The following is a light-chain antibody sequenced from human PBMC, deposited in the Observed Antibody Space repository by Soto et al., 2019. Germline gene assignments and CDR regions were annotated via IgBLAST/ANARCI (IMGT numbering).Light chain of an antibody. CDR3: AAWDDSLNAVV. CDR2: SNN. CDR1: SSKIGSNT. Sequence: QSVLTQPPSASGTPGQRVTISCSGGSSKIGSNTVNWYQQLPGTAPKLLIYSNNQRPSGVPDRFSGSKSGTSASLAISGLQSEDEADYYCAAWDDSLNAVVFGGGTKLTVL. J-gene: IGLJ2*01. V-gene: IGLV1-44*01.